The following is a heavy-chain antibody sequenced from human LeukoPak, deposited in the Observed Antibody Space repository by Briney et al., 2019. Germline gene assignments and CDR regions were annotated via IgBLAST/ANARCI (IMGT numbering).Heavy chain of an antibody. CDR2: IKQDGSNK. D-gene: IGHD2-2*01. V-gene: IGHV3-7*02. CDR1: GFTFSSYW. J-gene: IGHJ4*02. CDR3: ARAPQYVFYFDY. Sequence: GGSLRLSCAASGFTFSSYWMSWVRQAPGKGLEWVANIKQDGSNKYYADSVKGRFTISRDNSKNTLYLQMNSLRAEDTAVYYCARAPQYVFYFDYWGQGTLVTVSS.